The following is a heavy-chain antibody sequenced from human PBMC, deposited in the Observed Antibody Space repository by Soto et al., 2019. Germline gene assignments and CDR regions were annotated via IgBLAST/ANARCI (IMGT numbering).Heavy chain of an antibody. CDR1: GFTFTRYS. CDR2: ISSTTNYI. J-gene: IGHJ4*02. CDR3: ARESEDLTSNFDY. Sequence: GGSLRLSCAASGFTFTRYSMNWVRQAPGKRLEWVSSISSTTNYIYYADSMKGRFTVSRDNAKNSVYLEMNSLSAEDTALYYCARESEDLTSNFDYWGQGTLVTVSS. V-gene: IGHV3-21*01.